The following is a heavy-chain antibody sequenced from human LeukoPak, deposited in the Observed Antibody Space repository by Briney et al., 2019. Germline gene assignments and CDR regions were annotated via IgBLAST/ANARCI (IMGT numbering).Heavy chain of an antibody. CDR2: IYPADSDT. D-gene: IGHD6-13*01. V-gene: IGHV5-51*07. CDR3: ARHDGSSWYDPFDY. J-gene: IGHJ4*02. CDR1: GYRIASYW. Sequence: GESLKISCKASGYRIASYWIGWLHQIPRKGLEWMGIIYPADSDTRYSPSFQGQVTISADKSISTAYLQWSSLKASDTAMYYCARHDGSSWYDPFDYWGQGTQVTVSS.